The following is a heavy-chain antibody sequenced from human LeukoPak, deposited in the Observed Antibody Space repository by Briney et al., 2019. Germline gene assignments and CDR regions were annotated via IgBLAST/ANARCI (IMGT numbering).Heavy chain of an antibody. Sequence: GGSLRLSCAASGFTFSSYSVNWVRQAPGKGLEWVSSIISSSSYIYYADSVKGRFTISRDNAKNTLYLQMNSLRAEDTAVYYCAKDIILRNIVVVPAVDYWGQGTLVTVSS. CDR1: GFTFSSYS. J-gene: IGHJ4*02. D-gene: IGHD2-2*01. CDR2: IISSSSYI. CDR3: AKDIILRNIVVVPAVDY. V-gene: IGHV3-21*04.